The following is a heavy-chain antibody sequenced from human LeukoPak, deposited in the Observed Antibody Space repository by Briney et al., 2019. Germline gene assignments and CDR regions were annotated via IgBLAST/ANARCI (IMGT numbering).Heavy chain of an antibody. V-gene: IGHV4-38-2*02. D-gene: IGHD2-2*01. Sequence: SSETLSLTCTVSGYSISIGYYWGWIRQPPGKGLEWIGSIYHSGSTYYNPSLKSRVTISVDTSKNQFSLKLSSVTAADTAVYYCAREPFYEVVPAVFDYWGQGTLVTVSS. CDR1: GYSISIGYY. CDR3: AREPFYEVVPAVFDY. CDR2: IYHSGST. J-gene: IGHJ4*02.